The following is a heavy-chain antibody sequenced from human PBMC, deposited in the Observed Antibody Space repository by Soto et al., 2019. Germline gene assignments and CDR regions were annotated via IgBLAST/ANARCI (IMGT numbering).Heavy chain of an antibody. CDR2: IKGKADGGTT. D-gene: IGHD4-17*01. CDR3: ATSGTMVYGDSTRPHFDY. V-gene: IGHV3-15*07. J-gene: IGHJ4*02. Sequence: GGSLRLSYAVSGFIFSNAWMNWVRQTPGKGLEWVGRIKGKADGGTTDYADLVKGRFTISGDDSKNTVFLQMNSLETEDTAVYYCATSGTMVYGDSTRPHFDYWGQGSLVTVSS. CDR1: GFIFSNAW.